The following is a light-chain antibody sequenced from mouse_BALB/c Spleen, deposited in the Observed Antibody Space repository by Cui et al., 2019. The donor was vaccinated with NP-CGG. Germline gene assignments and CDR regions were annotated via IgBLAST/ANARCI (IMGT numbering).Light chain of an antibody. CDR3: ALWYSNHWV. J-gene: IGLJ1*01. V-gene: IGLV1*01. CDR1: TGAVTTNNY. Sequence: QAVVTQESALTTSPGETVTLTCRSSTGAVTTNNYANWVQEKPDHLFTGLIGGTKNRAPGVPARFSGSLIGDKAALTITGAQTDDEAIYFCALWYSNHWVFGGGTKLTVL. CDR2: GTK.